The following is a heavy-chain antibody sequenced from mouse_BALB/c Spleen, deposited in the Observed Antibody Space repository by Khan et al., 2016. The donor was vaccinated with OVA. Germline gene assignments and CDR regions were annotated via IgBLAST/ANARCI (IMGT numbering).Heavy chain of an antibody. CDR2: INPSTGYT. Sequence: QVQLKESGAELAKPGASVKMSCKASGYTFINYWILWVKQRPGQGLEWIGYINPSTGYTEYNQNFKDKDTLTADKSSSTAYLQLNSLTSEDYAVYYCSRRGQRWDFDYWGQGTTLTVSS. CDR3: SRRGQRWDFDY. D-gene: IGHD1-1*01. V-gene: IGHV1-7*01. J-gene: IGHJ2*01. CDR1: GYTFINYW.